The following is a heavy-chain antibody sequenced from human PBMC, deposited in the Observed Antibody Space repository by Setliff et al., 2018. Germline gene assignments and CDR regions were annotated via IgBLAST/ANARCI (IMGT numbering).Heavy chain of an antibody. Sequence: GGSLRLSCAASGFTFKDYSMTWFRQAPGKGLEWVSYFWDTSYNIYYADSVKGRFTISRDNAKNSLYLQMNSLRAEDTALYYCAKGTHHEFWSGPPMDVWGKGTTVTVSS. V-gene: IGHV3-11*01. J-gene: IGHJ6*03. D-gene: IGHD3-3*01. CDR2: FWDTSYNI. CDR1: GFTFKDYS. CDR3: AKGTHHEFWSGPPMDV.